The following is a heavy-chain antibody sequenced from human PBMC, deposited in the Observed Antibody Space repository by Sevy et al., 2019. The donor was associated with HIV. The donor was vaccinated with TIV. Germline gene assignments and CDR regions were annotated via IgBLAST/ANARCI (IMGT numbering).Heavy chain of an antibody. D-gene: IGHD5-18*01. CDR3: AREGNSYGYRSLDY. J-gene: IGHJ4*02. CDR1: GFTFSSYS. V-gene: IGHV3-48*02. CDR2: ISSSSSTI. Sequence: GSLRLSCAASGFTFSSYSMNWVRQAPGKGLEWVSYISSSSSTIYYADSVKGRFTISRDNAKNSLYLQMNSLRDEDTAVYYCAREGNSYGYRSLDYWGQGTLVTVSS.